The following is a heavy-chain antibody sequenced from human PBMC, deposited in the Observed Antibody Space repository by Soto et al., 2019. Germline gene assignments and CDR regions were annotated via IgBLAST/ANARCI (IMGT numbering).Heavy chain of an antibody. Sequence: QVQLVASGGGVVQPGRSLRLSCAASGFTFSTYAMHWVRQAPGKGLEWVAVISYDGSNKYSADSVNGRFTISRDNSKNTLYLQMNSLRAEDTAVYYCARDKRDLRFLAWSYYFDYWGQGTLGTVSS. CDR1: GFTFSTYA. D-gene: IGHD3-3*01. J-gene: IGHJ4*02. CDR2: ISYDGSNK. CDR3: ARDKRDLRFLAWSYYFDY. V-gene: IGHV3-30-3*01.